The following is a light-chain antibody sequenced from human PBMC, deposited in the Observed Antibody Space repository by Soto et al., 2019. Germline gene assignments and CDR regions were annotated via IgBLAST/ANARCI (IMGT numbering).Light chain of an antibody. CDR2: EVS. V-gene: IGKV2-30*01. CDR3: VLGTHLPIA. Sequence: DEVMTQSPLSRPVTLGQPGCISGISVQILVYSGGNIYVNWFQQRPGQSPRRLIYEVSNRDSGVPDRFSGSGAGTDFTLKISRVEAEDVGVYYCVLGTHLPIAFGHGTRLDIK. J-gene: IGKJ5*01. CDR1: QILVYSGGNIY.